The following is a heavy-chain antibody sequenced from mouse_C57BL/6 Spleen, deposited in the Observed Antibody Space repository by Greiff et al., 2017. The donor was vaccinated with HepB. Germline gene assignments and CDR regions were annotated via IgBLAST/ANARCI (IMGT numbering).Heavy chain of an antibody. D-gene: IGHD4-1*01. Sequence: EVQLQQSGAELVRPGASVKLSCTASGFNIKDGYMHWVKQRPEQGLEWIGWIDPENGDTEYASKFQGKATITADTSSNTAYLQLSSLTSADTAVYYCTTCTGYAMDYWGQGTSVTVSS. CDR2: IDPENGDT. J-gene: IGHJ4*01. CDR1: GFNIKDGY. CDR3: TTCTGYAMDY. V-gene: IGHV14-4*01.